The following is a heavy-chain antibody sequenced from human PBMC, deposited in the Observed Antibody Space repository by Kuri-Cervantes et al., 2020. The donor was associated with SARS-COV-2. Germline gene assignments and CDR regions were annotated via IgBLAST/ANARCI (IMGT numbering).Heavy chain of an antibody. J-gene: IGHJ4*02. CDR3: AKDHFGVHDF. CDR1: GFTFSSYA. V-gene: IGHV3-23*01. Sequence: GGSLRLSCAASGFTFSSYAMRWVRQAPGKGLEWVSAISGSGGSTYYADSVKGRFTISRDNSQNTVYLRMTNLRSEGTAMYYCAKDHFGVHDFWGQGTLVTVSS. CDR2: ISGSGGST. D-gene: IGHD2-21*01.